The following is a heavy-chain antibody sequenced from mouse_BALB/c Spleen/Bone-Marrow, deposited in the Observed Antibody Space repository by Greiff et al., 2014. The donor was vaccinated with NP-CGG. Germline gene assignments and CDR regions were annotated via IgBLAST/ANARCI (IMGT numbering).Heavy chain of an antibody. CDR2: IWADGSI. Sequence: VHLVESGPGLVAPSQSLSITCTVSGFSLTGYGVNWVRQPPGKGLEWLGIIWADGSIDYNSALKSRLSISKDNSKSQVFLKMNGLQTDDTARYYCARAPNWDGGAWFAYWGQGTLVTVSA. V-gene: IGHV2-6-7*01. J-gene: IGHJ3*01. D-gene: IGHD4-1*01. CDR1: GFSLTGYG. CDR3: ARAPNWDGGAWFAY.